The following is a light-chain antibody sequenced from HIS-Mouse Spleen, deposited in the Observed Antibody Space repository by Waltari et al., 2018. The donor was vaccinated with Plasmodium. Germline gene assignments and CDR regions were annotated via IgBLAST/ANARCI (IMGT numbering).Light chain of an antibody. CDR1: QSVSSSY. CDR3: QQYGSSPPYT. J-gene: IGKJ2*01. V-gene: IGKV3-20*01. CDR2: GAS. Sequence: EIVLTQSPGTLSWSPGERATLPCRVSQSVSSSYLAWYQHKPGQSPRLLIYGASSRATGIPDRFSGSGSGTDFTLTISRLEPEDFAVYYCQQYGSSPPYTFGQGTKLEIK.